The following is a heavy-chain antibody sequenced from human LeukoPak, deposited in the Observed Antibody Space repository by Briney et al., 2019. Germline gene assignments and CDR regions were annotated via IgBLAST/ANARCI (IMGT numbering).Heavy chain of an antibody. J-gene: IGHJ6*02. V-gene: IGHV4-59*08. CDR3: ARLPYYYYGMDV. Sequence: SETLSLTCTVSGGSISSYYWSWIRQPPGKGLEWIGYIYYSGSTNYNPSLKSRVTISVDTSKNQFSLKLSSVTAADTAVYYCARLPYYYYGMDVWGQGTTVTVSS. CDR1: GGSISSYY. CDR2: IYYSGST.